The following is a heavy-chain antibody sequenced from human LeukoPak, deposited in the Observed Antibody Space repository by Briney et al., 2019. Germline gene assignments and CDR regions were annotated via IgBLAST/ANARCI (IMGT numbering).Heavy chain of an antibody. CDR2: IYYSGST. Sequence: PSENLSLTCTVSGGSISSYYGSWIRQPPGKGLEWIGYIYYSGSTNYNPSLKSRVTISVDTSKNQFSLKLSSVTAADTAVYYCAKLPNYYDSSGIDYWGQGTLVTVSS. J-gene: IGHJ4*02. CDR3: AKLPNYYDSSGIDY. CDR1: GGSISSYY. V-gene: IGHV4-59*08. D-gene: IGHD3-22*01.